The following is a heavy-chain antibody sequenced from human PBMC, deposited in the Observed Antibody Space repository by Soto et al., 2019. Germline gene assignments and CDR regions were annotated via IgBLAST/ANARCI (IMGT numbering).Heavy chain of an antibody. V-gene: IGHV1-8*01. CDR1: GYTFTSYD. CDR3: ARGLTSGWYLDNWFDP. D-gene: IGHD6-19*01. J-gene: IGHJ5*02. Sequence: QVQLVQSGAEVKKPGASVKVSCKASGYTFTSYDINWVRQATGQGLEWMGWMNPNSGNTGYAQKFQGRVTMTRNTSISTAYMELSSLRSEDTAVYYCARGLTSGWYLDNWFDPWGQGTLVTVSS. CDR2: MNPNSGNT.